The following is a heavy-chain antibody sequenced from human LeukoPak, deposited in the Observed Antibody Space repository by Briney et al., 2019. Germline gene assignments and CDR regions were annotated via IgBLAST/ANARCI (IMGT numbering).Heavy chain of an antibody. CDR3: ARGAGDYYDSSGYSDY. Sequence: SETLSLTCTVSGYSISSGYYWGWIRQPPGKGLEWIGSIYHSGSTYYNPSLKSRVTISVDTSKNQFSLKLSSVTAADTAVYYCARGAGDYYDSSGYSDYWGQGTLVTVSS. J-gene: IGHJ4*02. D-gene: IGHD3-22*01. CDR2: IYHSGST. V-gene: IGHV4-38-2*02. CDR1: GYSISSGYY.